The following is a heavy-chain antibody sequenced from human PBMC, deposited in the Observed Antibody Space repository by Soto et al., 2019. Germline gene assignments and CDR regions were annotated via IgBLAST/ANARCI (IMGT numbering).Heavy chain of an antibody. CDR3: ARSLTAYSSGKFDL. CDR2: ISAYNGNT. J-gene: IGHJ2*01. CDR1: GYTFTSYG. Sequence: GASVKVSCKASGYTFTSYGISWVRQAPGQGLEWMGWISAYNGNTNYAQKLQGRVTMTRNTSISTAYMELSSLRSDDTAVYYCARSLTAYSSGKFDLWGRGTLVTVSS. V-gene: IGHV1-18*01. D-gene: IGHD6-19*01.